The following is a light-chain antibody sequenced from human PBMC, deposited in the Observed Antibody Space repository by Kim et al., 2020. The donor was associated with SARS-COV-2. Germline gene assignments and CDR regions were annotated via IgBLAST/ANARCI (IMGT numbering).Light chain of an antibody. Sequence: SSELTQDPAVSVALGQTVRITCQGDSLRNYYASWYQQKPGQAPVLVVYGKNYRPSRIPDRFSGSSSGDTTSLTITGAPAEDEADYYCKSRDSSGDHVLFG. CDR1: SLRNYY. CDR3: KSRDSSGDHVL. V-gene: IGLV3-19*01. J-gene: IGLJ2*01. CDR2: GKN.